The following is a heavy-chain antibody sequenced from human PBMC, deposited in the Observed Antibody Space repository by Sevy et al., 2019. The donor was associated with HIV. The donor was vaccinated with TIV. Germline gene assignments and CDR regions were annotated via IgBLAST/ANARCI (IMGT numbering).Heavy chain of an antibody. Sequence: ASAKVSCKASGGYTFTDYYMHWVRQAPGQGLEWMGWINPNSGGTNYAQKFQGRVTMTRDTSISTAYMELSRLKSDDTAVYYCARGVTVAGPSTPGYWGQGTLVTVSS. CDR1: GGYTFTDYY. CDR3: ARGVTVAGPSTPGY. CDR2: INPNSGGT. J-gene: IGHJ4*02. V-gene: IGHV1-2*02. D-gene: IGHD6-19*01.